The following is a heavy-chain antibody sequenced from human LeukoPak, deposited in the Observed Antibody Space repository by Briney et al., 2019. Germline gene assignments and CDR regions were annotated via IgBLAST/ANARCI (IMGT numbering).Heavy chain of an antibody. D-gene: IGHD5-12*01. CDR3: ARGGVTTIAQYGY. V-gene: IGHV4-59*01. Sequence: SETLSLTCTVSGGSISSYYWSWIRQPPGKGLEWIGYIYYSVSTNYNPSLKSRVTISLDTSKNQFSLKLSSVTAADTAVYYCARGGVTTIAQYGYWGQGILVTVSS. CDR1: GGSISSYY. CDR2: IYYSVST. J-gene: IGHJ4*02.